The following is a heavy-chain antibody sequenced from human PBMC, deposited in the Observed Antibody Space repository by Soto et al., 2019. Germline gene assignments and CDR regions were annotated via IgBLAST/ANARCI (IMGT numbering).Heavy chain of an antibody. V-gene: IGHV3-23*01. Sequence: EVQLLESGGGLVQPGGSLRLSCAASGFTFSSFAMTWVRQAPGKGLEWVSAISASGGSTYYADSVKGRFTVSRDNSKNTLYLQMSSLRAEDTAVSYCAKGLSGRQYYYDGMDVWGQGTTVTVSS. CDR1: GFTFSSFA. CDR2: ISASGGST. D-gene: IGHD1-26*01. J-gene: IGHJ6*02. CDR3: AKGLSGRQYYYDGMDV.